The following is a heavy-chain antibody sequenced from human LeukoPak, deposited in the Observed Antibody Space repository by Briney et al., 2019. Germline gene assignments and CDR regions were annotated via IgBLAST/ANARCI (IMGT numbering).Heavy chain of an antibody. CDR1: GFTFSSYS. CDR3: ARDRDIAVAHFDY. J-gene: IGHJ4*02. V-gene: IGHV3-48*04. CDR2: ISSSSSTI. D-gene: IGHD6-19*01. Sequence: GGSLRLSCAASGFTFSSYSMNWVRQAPGKGLEWVSYISSSSSTIYYADSVKGRFTISRDNAKNSLYLQMNSLRAEDTAVYYCARDRDIAVAHFDYWGQGTLVTVSS.